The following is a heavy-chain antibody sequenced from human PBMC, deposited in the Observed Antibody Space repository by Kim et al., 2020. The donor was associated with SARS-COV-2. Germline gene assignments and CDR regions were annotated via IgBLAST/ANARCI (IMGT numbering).Heavy chain of an antibody. CDR2: IYYSGST. Sequence: SETLSLTCTVSGGSISSGDYYWSWIRQPPGKGLEWIGYIYYSGSTYYNPSLKSRVTISVDTSKNQFSLKLSSVTAADTAVYYCARDQVLLLGIDYWGQGTLVTVSS. CDR3: ARDQVLLLGIDY. J-gene: IGHJ4*02. V-gene: IGHV4-30-4*01. CDR1: GGSISSGDYY. D-gene: IGHD3-10*01.